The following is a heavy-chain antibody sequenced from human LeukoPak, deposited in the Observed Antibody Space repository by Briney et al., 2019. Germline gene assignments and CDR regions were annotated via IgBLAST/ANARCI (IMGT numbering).Heavy chain of an antibody. CDR1: GFTFSRYS. CDR2: MSSSSSYI. CDR3: ARDDSLCSGSYAFDY. Sequence: GGSLRLSCAASGFTFSRYSMKWVRQAPGKGLEWVSSMSSSSSYIYYADSVKGRFTISRDNAKNSLYLQMNSLRAEDTAVYYCARDDSLCSGSYAFDYWGQGTLVTVSS. D-gene: IGHD1-26*01. V-gene: IGHV3-21*01. J-gene: IGHJ4*02.